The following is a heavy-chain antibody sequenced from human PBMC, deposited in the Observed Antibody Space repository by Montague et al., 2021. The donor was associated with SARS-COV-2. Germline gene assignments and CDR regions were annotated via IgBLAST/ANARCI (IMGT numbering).Heavy chain of an antibody. V-gene: IGHV4-61*02. D-gene: IGHD2-15*01. CDR2: IYTSGST. CDR3: ARDYKGYWSGGSCSYYYYGMDV. Sequence: TLSLTCTVSGGSISSGSYYWSWIRQPAGKGLEWIGRIYTSGSTNYNPSLKSRVTISVDTSKNQFSLKLSSVTAADTAVYYCARDYKGYWSGGSCSYYYYGMDVWGQGTTVTVSS. J-gene: IGHJ6*02. CDR1: GGSISSGSYY.